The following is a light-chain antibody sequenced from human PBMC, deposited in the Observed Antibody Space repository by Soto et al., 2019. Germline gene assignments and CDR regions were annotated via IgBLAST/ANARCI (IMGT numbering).Light chain of an antibody. V-gene: IGKV3-15*01. Sequence: EIVMTQSPATLSVSPGERATLSCRASQSVSSNLAWYQQKPGQAPRLLISGASTRATGVPARFSGSGSGTEFTLTINSLQSEDFAVSYCQQYNNWPTFGQGTKVEIK. CDR1: QSVSSN. CDR3: QQYNNWPT. CDR2: GAS. J-gene: IGKJ1*01.